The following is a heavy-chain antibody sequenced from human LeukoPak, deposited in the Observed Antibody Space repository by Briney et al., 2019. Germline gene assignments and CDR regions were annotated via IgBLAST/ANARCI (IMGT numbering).Heavy chain of an antibody. CDR1: GFTFSSYW. V-gene: IGHV3-74*01. J-gene: IGHJ6*02. CDR3: AREWEEEQWLVRPYYYYGMDV. CDR2: INSDGSST. D-gene: IGHD6-19*01. Sequence: GGSLRLSCAASGFTFSSYWMHWVRQAPGKGLVWVSRINSDGSSTSYADSVKGRFTISGDNAKNTLYLQMNSLRAEDTAVYYCAREWEEEQWLVRPYYYYGMDVWGQGTTVTVSS.